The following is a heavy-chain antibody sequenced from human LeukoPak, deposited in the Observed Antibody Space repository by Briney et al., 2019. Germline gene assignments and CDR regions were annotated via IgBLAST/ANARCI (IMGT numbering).Heavy chain of an antibody. D-gene: IGHD3-10*01. CDR2: INNDGSST. Sequence: GGSLRLSCAASRFTFNTFWMHWLPQAPGKGLVWVSRINNDGSSTIYADSVRGRFTISRDNDKHTLYLQMNGLRAEDTSVYVCARSCYPYDFDYWGQGALVTVSS. V-gene: IGHV3-74*01. CDR3: ARSCYPYDFDY. J-gene: IGHJ4*02. CDR1: RFTFNTFW.